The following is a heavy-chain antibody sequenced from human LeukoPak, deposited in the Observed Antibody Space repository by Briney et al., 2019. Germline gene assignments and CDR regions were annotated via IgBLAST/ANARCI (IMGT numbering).Heavy chain of an antibody. D-gene: IGHD3-9*01. V-gene: IGHV1-18*01. Sequence: ASVKVSCKASGYTFTSYGISWVRQAPGQGLEWMGWISAYNGNTNYAQKLQGRVTMTTDTSTSTAYMELRSLRSDDTAVYYCARPILYYDILTGYYPDYFDYWGQGTLVTVSS. CDR3: ARPILYYDILTGYYPDYFDY. CDR2: ISAYNGNT. CDR1: GYTFTSYG. J-gene: IGHJ4*02.